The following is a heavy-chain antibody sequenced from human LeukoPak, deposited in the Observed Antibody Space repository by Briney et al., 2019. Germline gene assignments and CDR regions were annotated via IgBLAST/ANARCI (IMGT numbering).Heavy chain of an antibody. J-gene: IGHJ3*02. CDR2: MNPNSGNT. CDR1: GYTFTSYG. V-gene: IGHV1-8*03. Sequence: GASVKVSCKASGYTFTSYGISWVRQATGQGLEWMGWMNPNSGNTGYAQKFQGRVTITRNTSISTAYMELSSLRSEDTAVYYCARAREDHDAFDIWGQGTMVTVSS. CDR3: ARAREDHDAFDI.